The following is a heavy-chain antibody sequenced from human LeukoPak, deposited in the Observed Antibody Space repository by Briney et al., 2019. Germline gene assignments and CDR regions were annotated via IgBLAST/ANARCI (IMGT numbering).Heavy chain of an antibody. V-gene: IGHV4-39*01. CDR3: ARLRVPAAIGHNY. CDR2: IYYSGST. CDR1: GGSISSPTYY. D-gene: IGHD2-2*02. Sequence: SETLSLTCTVSGGSISSPTYYWAWIRQPPGKGLEWVGGIYYSGSTYYNPSLKSRVTMSVDTSKNQFSLKLSSVTAADTAVYYCARLRVPAAIGHNYWGQGTLVTVSS. J-gene: IGHJ4*02.